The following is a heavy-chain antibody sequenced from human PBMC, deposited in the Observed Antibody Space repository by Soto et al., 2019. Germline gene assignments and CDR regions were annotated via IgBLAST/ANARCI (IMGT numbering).Heavy chain of an antibody. CDR2: ISWNGGTV. CDR1: GFTFEDYA. V-gene: IGHV3-9*01. Sequence: PGGSLRLSYITSGFTFEDYAMHWVRQVPGRGLEWVSGISWNGGTVDYADSVRGRFTVSRDNSKRSLYMQMNNLRGEDTAFYYCAKGRSGWNDDALDIWGRGTMVTVSS. CDR3: AKGRSGWNDDALDI. D-gene: IGHD6-19*01. J-gene: IGHJ3*02.